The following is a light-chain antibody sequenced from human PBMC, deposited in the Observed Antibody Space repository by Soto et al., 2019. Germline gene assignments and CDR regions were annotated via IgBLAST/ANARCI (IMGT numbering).Light chain of an antibody. CDR3: LQHSTSPLT. Sequence: DIQMTQFPSSLSASVGDRVTITCRASQGIRNDFAWYQQKPGKAPKRLIYASSSLQSGVPSRFSGSVSGTEFTLSISRLKPEDFATFYCLQHSTSPLTFGKGTKVEIK. CDR2: ASS. V-gene: IGKV1-17*01. J-gene: IGKJ1*01. CDR1: QGIRND.